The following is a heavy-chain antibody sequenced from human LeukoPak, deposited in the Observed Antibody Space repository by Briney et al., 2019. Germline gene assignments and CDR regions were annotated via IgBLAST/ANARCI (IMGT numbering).Heavy chain of an antibody. CDR3: ASTLGELSLYLDY. Sequence: SETLSLTCAVSGGSISSSNWWSWVRQPPGKGLEWIGEIYHSGSTNYNPSLKSRVTISVDKSKNQFSLKLSSVTAADTAVYYCASTLGELSLYLDYWGQGTLVTVSS. V-gene: IGHV4-4*02. D-gene: IGHD3-16*02. CDR2: IYHSGST. CDR1: GGSISSSNW. J-gene: IGHJ4*02.